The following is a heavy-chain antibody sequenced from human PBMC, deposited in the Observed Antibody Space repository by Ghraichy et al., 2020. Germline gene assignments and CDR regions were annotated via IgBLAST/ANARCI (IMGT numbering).Heavy chain of an antibody. D-gene: IGHD3-16*01. CDR2: IYYTGNT. CDR1: GDTINAGGYY. V-gene: IGHV4-31*03. CDR3: ERVWAFYFDT. Sequence: SLNISCTVSGDTINAGGYYWSWVRQDPGKGPEWIGYIYYTGNTYYNPSLRSRATISLDVSQNQVSLSLGFVTAADTDVYYCERVWAFYFDTWGPGALVTVSS. J-gene: IGHJ4*01.